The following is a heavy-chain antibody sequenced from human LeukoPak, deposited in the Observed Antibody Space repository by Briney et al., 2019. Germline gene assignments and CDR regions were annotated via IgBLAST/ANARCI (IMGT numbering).Heavy chain of an antibody. CDR3: ARDHGLGYDGLDI. D-gene: IGHD3-10*01. J-gene: IGHJ3*02. Sequence: ASVKVSCKASGYTFTRYFIHWVRQAPGQGLEWMGIINVSGGSTSYAQKFQGRVTMTRDTSTSTVYMELSSLRSEDTAVYYCARDHGLGYDGLDIWGQGTMVTVSS. CDR2: INVSGGST. CDR1: GYTFTRYF. V-gene: IGHV1-46*01.